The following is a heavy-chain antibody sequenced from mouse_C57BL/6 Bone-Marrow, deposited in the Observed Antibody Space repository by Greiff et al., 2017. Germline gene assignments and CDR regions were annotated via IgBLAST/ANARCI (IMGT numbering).Heavy chain of an antibody. V-gene: IGHV1-81*01. Sequence: VNVVESGAELARPGASVKLSCKASGYTFTSYGISWVKQRTGQGLEWIGEIYPRSGNTYYNEKFKGKATLTADKSSSTAYMELRSLTSEDSAVYFCAGYDYDVFAYWGQGTLVTVSA. D-gene: IGHD2-4*01. CDR1: GYTFTSYG. CDR2: IYPRSGNT. CDR3: AGYDYDVFAY. J-gene: IGHJ3*01.